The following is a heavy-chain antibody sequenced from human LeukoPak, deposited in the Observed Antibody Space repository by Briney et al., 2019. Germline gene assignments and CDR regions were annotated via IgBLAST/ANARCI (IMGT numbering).Heavy chain of an antibody. V-gene: IGHV4-59*01. Sequence: PSETLSLTCTVSGASIDSYYWSWIRQPPGKGLEWIGYIYYTGATNYNPSLKSRVTISLDMSKNHFSLRLSSVTAADTAIYYCASLTTMVTPETFDIWGQGTMVTVSS. D-gene: IGHD4-23*01. CDR1: GASIDSYY. CDR3: ASLTTMVTPETFDI. CDR2: IYYTGAT. J-gene: IGHJ3*02.